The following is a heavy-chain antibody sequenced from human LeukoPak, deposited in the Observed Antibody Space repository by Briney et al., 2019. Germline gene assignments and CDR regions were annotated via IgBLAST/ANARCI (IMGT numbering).Heavy chain of an antibody. CDR3: ATGGDCYNSGTEWDS. D-gene: IGHD3-10*01. V-gene: IGHV4-59*01. CDR1: AASISSYY. J-gene: IGHJ1*01. Sequence: SETLSLTCTVSAASISSYYWSWVRQSPGTGLEWIVYIYYNGNTNYNPSPKSRVTISVDTSKDQFSLSLISVTAPDTAVYDCATGGDCYNSGTEWDSWGQGTLVTVSS. CDR2: IYYNGNT.